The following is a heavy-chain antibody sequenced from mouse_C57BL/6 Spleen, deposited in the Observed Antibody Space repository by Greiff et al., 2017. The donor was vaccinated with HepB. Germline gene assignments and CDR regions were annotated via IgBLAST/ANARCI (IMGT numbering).Heavy chain of an antibody. CDR2: ISSGSSTI. D-gene: IGHD1-1*01. V-gene: IGHV5-17*01. J-gene: IGHJ2*01. CDR1: GFTFSDYG. Sequence: VQLKESGGGLVKPGGSLKLSCAASGFTFSDYGMHWVRQAPEKGLEWVAYISSGSSTIYYADTVKGRFTISRDNAKNTLFLQMTSLRSEDTAMYYCARGYYYNYFDYWGQGTTLTVSS. CDR3: ARGYYYNYFDY.